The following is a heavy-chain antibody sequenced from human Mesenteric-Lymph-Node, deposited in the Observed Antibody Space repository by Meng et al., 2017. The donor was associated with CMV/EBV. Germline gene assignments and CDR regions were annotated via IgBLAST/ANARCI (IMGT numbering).Heavy chain of an antibody. D-gene: IGHD6-6*01. CDR1: GFTFSSYW. Sequence: GESLKISCAASGFTFSSYWIHWVRQAPGKGLVWVSRISSDGRSTTYADSVKGRFTISRDNAENTLYLQMNSLRAEDTAVYYCTREVSSSSSRCFDYWGQGTLVTGSS. CDR2: ISSDGRST. V-gene: IGHV3-74*01. CDR3: TREVSSSSSRCFDY. J-gene: IGHJ4*02.